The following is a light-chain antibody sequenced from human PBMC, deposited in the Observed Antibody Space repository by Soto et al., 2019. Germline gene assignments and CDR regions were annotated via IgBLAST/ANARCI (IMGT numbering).Light chain of an antibody. CDR1: QSVSSSF. CDR3: HQYGSSPAT. V-gene: IGKV3-20*01. Sequence: EIVMPQSPATLSVSPGERATLSCSASQSVSSSFLAWYQQKPGQAPRLLIYGASSRATGIPDRFSGSGSGTDFTLTISRLEPEDFAVYYCHQYGSSPATFGQGTKLDIK. J-gene: IGKJ1*01. CDR2: GAS.